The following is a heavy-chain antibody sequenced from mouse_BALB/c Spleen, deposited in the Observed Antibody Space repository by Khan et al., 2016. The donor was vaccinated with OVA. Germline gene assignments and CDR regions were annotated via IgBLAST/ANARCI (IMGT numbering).Heavy chain of an antibody. CDR1: GYTFTSNT. CDR3: ARRTKGYAMDY. Sequence: QVQLKESGAELARPGASVKMSCEASGYTFTSNTMHWVKQRPGQGLEWIGYINPRSGYTNYNQKFKDKATLTADKSSSTAYMQLSSLTTEDSADYCCARRTKGYAMDYWGQGTSVIVSS. V-gene: IGHV1-4*01. J-gene: IGHJ4*01. CDR2: INPRSGYT.